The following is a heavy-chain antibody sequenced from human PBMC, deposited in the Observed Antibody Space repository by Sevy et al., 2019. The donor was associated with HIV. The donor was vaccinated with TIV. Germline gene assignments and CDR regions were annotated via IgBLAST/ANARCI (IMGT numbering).Heavy chain of an antibody. D-gene: IGHD1-26*01. J-gene: IGHJ4*02. CDR3: AGENAWGRGYS. Sequence: NPPETLSLTCTVSGGSITSLYWNWIRQPPGKGLEWIANIYYNGHINYNPSLKSRVTLSLDTSKNQFSLRLSSVTAADTAMYYCAGENAWGRGYSWGQGTLVTVSS. CDR1: GGSITSLY. V-gene: IGHV4-59*08. CDR2: IYYNGHI.